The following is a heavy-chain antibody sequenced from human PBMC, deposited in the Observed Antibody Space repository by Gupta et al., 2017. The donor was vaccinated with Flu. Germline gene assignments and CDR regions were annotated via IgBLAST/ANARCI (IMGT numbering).Heavy chain of an antibody. D-gene: IGHD6-13*01. CDR3: ARCGEYSSSYDAFDI. CDR2: IYSGGST. J-gene: IGHJ3*02. Sequence: EVQLVESGGGLIQPGGSLRLSCAASGFTVSSNYMSWVGQAPGKGLEWVSVIYSGGSTYYADSVKGRFTISRDNSKNTLYLQMNSLRAEDTAVYYCARCGEYSSSYDAFDIWGQGTMVTVSS. V-gene: IGHV3-53*01. CDR1: GFTVSSNY.